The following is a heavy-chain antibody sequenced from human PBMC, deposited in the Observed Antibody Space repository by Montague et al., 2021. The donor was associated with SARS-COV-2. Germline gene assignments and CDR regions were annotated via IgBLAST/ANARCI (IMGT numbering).Heavy chain of an antibody. CDR3: ARDGSLRVEILIGPRHCSDDRAF. CDR2: IYYSGST. V-gene: IGHV4-39*07. Sequence: SETLSLTCTVSGGSISSSSYYWGWIRQPPGKGLEWIGSIYYSGSTYYNPSLKSRVTISVDTSKNQFSLKLSSVTAADTAVYYCARDGSLRVEILIGPRHCSDDRAFWGQGTPVTVSS. CDR1: GGSISSSSYY. D-gene: IGHD3-9*01. J-gene: IGHJ4*03.